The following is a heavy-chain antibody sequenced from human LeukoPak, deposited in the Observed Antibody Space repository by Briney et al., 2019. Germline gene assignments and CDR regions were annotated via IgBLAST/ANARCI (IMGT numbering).Heavy chain of an antibody. CDR1: GGSFSGYY. J-gene: IGHJ4*02. Sequence: SETLSLTCAVYGGSFSGYYWSWIRQPPGKGLEWIGEINHSGSTNYNPSLKSRVTISVDTSKNQFSLKLSSVTAADTAVYYCARARIAARQSNYDYWGQGTLVTVSS. V-gene: IGHV4-34*01. CDR3: ARARIAARQSNYDY. D-gene: IGHD6-6*01. CDR2: INHSGST.